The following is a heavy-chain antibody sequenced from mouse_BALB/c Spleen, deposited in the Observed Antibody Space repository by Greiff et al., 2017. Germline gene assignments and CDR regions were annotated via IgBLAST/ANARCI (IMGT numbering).Heavy chain of an antibody. CDR1: GYSITSDYA. V-gene: IGHV3-2*02. D-gene: IGHD1-2*01. Sequence: EVQLQESGPGLVKPSQSLSLTCTVTGYSITSDYAWNCIRQFPGNKLEWMGYISYSGSTSYNPSLKSRISITRDTSKNQFFLQLNSVTTEDTATYYCARDSLLRPWFAYWGQGTLVTVSA. CDR2: ISYSGST. CDR3: ARDSLLRPWFAY. J-gene: IGHJ3*01.